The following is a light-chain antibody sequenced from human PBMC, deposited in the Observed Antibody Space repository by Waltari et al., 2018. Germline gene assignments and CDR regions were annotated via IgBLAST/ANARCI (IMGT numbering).Light chain of an antibody. CDR2: GGS. Sequence: DIVMTQTPLSLPITPGEPASISCRSSQSLLHSNGNTYLHWYLQKPGQSPQLLIYGGSNRASGVPDRFSGSGSGTDFTLKISKVEAEDVGVYYCVQAIAFPWTFGQGT. V-gene: IGKV2-40*01. CDR1: QSLLHSNGNTY. CDR3: VQAIAFPWT. J-gene: IGKJ1*01.